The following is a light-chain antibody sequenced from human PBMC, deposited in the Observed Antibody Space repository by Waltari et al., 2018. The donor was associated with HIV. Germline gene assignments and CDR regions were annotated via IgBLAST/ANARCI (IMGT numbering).Light chain of an antibody. V-gene: IGLV1-47*01. Sequence: QSVLTQPPSASGTPGQRVTISCSGSSSNIGSNYVYWYQQIPGTAPKLLILRNNQRPSGVPDRFSGSKSGTSASLAISGLRSEDEADYYCAAWDDSLSGVVIGGGTKLTVL. CDR1: SSNIGSNY. CDR3: AAWDDSLSGVV. J-gene: IGLJ2*01. CDR2: RNN.